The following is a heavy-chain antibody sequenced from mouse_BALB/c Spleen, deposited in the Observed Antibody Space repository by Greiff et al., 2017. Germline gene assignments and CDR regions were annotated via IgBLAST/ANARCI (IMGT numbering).Heavy chain of an antibody. V-gene: IGHV1S81*02. CDR1: GYTFTSYW. D-gene: IGHD4-1*01. CDR2: INPSNGRT. Sequence: VQLQQPGAELVKPGASVKLSCKASGYTFTSYWMHWVKQRPGQGLEWIGEINPSNGRTNYNEKFKSKATLTVDKSSSTAYMQLSSLTSEDSAVYYCARAGTDPMDYWGQGTSVTVSS. CDR3: ARAGTDPMDY. J-gene: IGHJ4*01.